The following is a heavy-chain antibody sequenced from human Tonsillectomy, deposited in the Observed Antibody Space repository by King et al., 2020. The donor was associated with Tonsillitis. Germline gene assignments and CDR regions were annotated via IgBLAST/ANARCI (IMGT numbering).Heavy chain of an antibody. J-gene: IGHJ4*02. CDR3: AKDRAVITPNFFDF. V-gene: IGHV3-23*04. CDR1: GCIFSSYS. D-gene: IGHD4-23*01. CDR2: ISGGGGRT. Sequence: VQLVESGGGLVQPGGSLRLSCAASGCIFSSYSMNLVRQASGKGVEWVSTISGGGGRTFYSDSVKGRFTTSRDTSKNTVYLQMNSLRAEDTAVYYCAKDRAVITPNFFDFWGQGTLVTVSS.